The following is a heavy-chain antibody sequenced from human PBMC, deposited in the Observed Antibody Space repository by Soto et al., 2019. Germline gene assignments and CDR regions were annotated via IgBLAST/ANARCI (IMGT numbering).Heavy chain of an antibody. CDR1: GFSLSTSEVG. CDR2: IYGDDNK. Sequence: QITLKESGPPLVKPTETLTLTCTFSGFSLSTSEVGVGWIRQHPGKALEWLALIYGDDNKRYSPSLKSRLTIPKDTSKKQVVLTMTNMDAVDTDTYFCAHDVSGLTGLDLWGRGTLVTASS. J-gene: IGHJ2*01. CDR3: AHDVSGLTGLDL. V-gene: IGHV2-5*02.